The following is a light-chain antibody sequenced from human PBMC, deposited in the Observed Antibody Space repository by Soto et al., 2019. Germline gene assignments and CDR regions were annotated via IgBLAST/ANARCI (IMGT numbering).Light chain of an antibody. CDR1: SSDVGNYNY. V-gene: IGLV2-14*01. J-gene: IGLJ1*01. Sequence: QSALTQPASVSGSPGQSITISCTGTSSDVGNYNYVSWYQQHPGKAPKLMIYEVSNRPSGVSNRFSGSKSGNTASLTISGLEAEDEADYYCSSYTSRSYDVFGTGTKLTVL. CDR2: EVS. CDR3: SSYTSRSYDV.